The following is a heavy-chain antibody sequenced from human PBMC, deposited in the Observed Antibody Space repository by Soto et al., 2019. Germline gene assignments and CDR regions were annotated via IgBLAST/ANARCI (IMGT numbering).Heavy chain of an antibody. Sequence: EVQLVESGGGLVQPGGSLRLSCAASGFTFNNYWMTWVRQSPGQGLEWVANIKPDGSETYYLDSVKGRLTISSDSASDSVHLQMNVLRAVDTALYYCGRDGLVAAIDYWGRGTLVTVSS. CDR2: IKPDGSET. CDR1: GFTFNNYW. V-gene: IGHV3-7*01. CDR3: GRDGLVAAIDY. J-gene: IGHJ4*02. D-gene: IGHD6-19*01.